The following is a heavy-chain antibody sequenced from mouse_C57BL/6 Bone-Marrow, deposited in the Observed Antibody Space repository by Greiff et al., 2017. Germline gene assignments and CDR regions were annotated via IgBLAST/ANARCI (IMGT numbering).Heavy chain of an antibody. CDR3: ARSTTVVATDGYFDF. D-gene: IGHD1-1*01. Sequence: EVKLVESGGGLVQPGGSLSLSCAASGFTFTDYYMSWVRQPPGKALEWLGFIRHKANGYTTEYSASVKGRFTISRDNSQSILYLQMNALRAEDSATYYCARSTTVVATDGYFDFWGTGTTVTVSS. CDR1: GFTFTDYY. J-gene: IGHJ1*03. CDR2: IRHKANGYTT. V-gene: IGHV7-3*01.